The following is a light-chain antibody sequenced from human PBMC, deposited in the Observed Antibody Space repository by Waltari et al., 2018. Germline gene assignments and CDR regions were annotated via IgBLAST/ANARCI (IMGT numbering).Light chain of an antibody. CDR2: DVS. J-gene: IGLJ3*02. V-gene: IGLV2-14*01. CDR3: NSYAGSSSWV. Sequence: QSALTQPASVSGSPGQSITISCTGTSSDVGFYNYVSWYQQHPGKAPTLMIYDVSERPSGVSNRCSGYKSGNTASLTISGLQAEDEADYYCNSYAGSSSWVFGGGTKLTVL. CDR1: SSDVGFYNY.